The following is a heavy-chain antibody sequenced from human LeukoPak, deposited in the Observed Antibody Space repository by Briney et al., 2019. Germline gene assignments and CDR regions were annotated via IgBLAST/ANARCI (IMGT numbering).Heavy chain of an antibody. J-gene: IGHJ4*02. D-gene: IGHD6-19*01. CDR1: GGSISSSSYY. CDR3: ARLAVAGYYYFDY. CDR2: IFYSGST. V-gene: IGHV4-39*01. Sequence: SETLSLTCTVSGGSISSSSYYWDWIRQPPGKGLEWIGSIFYSGSTYYNPSVKSRVTISVDTSKNQFSLKLSSVTAADTAVFYCARLAVAGYYYFDYWGQGTLVTVSS.